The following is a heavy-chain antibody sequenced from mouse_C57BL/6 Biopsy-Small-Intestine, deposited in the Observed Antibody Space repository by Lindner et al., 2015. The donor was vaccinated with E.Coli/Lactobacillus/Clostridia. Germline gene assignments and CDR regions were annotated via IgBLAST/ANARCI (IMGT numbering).Heavy chain of an antibody. CDR3: ARYGTRYYAMDY. CDR2: IYPRSGNT. D-gene: IGHD4-1*01. Sequence: VQLQESGAELARPGASVKLSCKASGYTFTSYGINWVKQRTGQGLEWIGEIYPRSGNTYYNEKFKGKATLTADKSSSTAYMELRSLTSEDSAVYFCARYGTRYYAMDYWGQGTSVTVSS. V-gene: IGHV1-81*01. CDR1: GYTFTSYG. J-gene: IGHJ4*01.